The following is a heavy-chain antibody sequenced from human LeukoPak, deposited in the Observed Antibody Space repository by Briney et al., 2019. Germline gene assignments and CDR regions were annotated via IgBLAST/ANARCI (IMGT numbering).Heavy chain of an antibody. CDR2: MNPNSGNT. J-gene: IGHJ4*02. CDR1: GYTFKSFG. Sequence: ASVKVSCKASGYTFKSFGITWVRQAPGQGLEWMGWMNPNSGNTGYAQKFQGRVTMTRNTSISTAYMELSSLRSEDTAVYYCARRKRAGHAFDYWGQGTLVTVSS. D-gene: IGHD6-19*01. CDR3: ARRKRAGHAFDY. V-gene: IGHV1-8*02.